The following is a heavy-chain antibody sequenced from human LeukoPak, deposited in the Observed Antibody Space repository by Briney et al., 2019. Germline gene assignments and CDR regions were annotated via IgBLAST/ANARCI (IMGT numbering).Heavy chain of an antibody. Sequence: GASVKVSCKASGYTFTSYGISWVRQAPGKGLEWMGLVDPEDGETIYAEKYQGRVTITADTSTDTAYMELSSLRSEDTAVYYCATEPKGYCSSTSCYTGDYWGQGTLVTVSS. CDR1: GYTFTSYG. V-gene: IGHV1-69-2*01. D-gene: IGHD2-2*02. J-gene: IGHJ4*02. CDR2: VDPEDGET. CDR3: ATEPKGYCSSTSCYTGDY.